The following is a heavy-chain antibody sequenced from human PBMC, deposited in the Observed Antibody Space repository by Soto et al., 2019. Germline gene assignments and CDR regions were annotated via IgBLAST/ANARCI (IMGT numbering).Heavy chain of an antibody. Sequence: SETLSLTCAVYGGSFSGYYWSWIRQPPGKGLEWIGEINHSGSTNYNPSLKSRVTISVDTSKNQFSLKLSSVTAADTAVYYCARAGYSYGSAFDYWGQGTLVTAPQ. CDR1: GGSFSGYY. V-gene: IGHV4-34*01. D-gene: IGHD5-18*01. CDR3: ARAGYSYGSAFDY. J-gene: IGHJ4*02. CDR2: INHSGST.